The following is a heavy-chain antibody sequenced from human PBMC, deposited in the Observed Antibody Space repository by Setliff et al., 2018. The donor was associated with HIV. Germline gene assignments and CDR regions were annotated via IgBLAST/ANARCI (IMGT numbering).Heavy chain of an antibody. CDR1: DDPISSYY. Sequence: PSETLSLTCYVTDDPISSYYWSWIRQPAGKGLEWIGRIYTSGSTNYNPSLKSRVTMSVDTSKNQFSLKLSSVTAADTAVYYCARVQQWLHYFDYWGQGTLVTVSS. D-gene: IGHD6-19*01. CDR2: IYTSGST. V-gene: IGHV4-4*07. J-gene: IGHJ4*02. CDR3: ARVQQWLHYFDY.